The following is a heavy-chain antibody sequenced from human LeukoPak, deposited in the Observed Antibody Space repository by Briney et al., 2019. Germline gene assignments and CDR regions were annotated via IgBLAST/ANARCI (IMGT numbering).Heavy chain of an antibody. CDR3: AKGRYSSGWYGDY. Sequence: GGSLRLSCAASGFTFSSYGMHWVRQAPGKGLEWVAVIWYDGSNKYYADSVKGRFTISRDNSKNTLYLQMNSLRAEDTAVHYCAKGRYSSGWYGDYWGQGTLVTVSS. CDR2: IWYDGSNK. J-gene: IGHJ4*02. CDR1: GFTFSSYG. V-gene: IGHV3-33*06. D-gene: IGHD6-19*01.